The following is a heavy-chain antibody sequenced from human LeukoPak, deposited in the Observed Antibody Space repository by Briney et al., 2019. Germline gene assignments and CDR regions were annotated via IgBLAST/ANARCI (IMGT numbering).Heavy chain of an antibody. V-gene: IGHV3-23*01. CDR2: ISGSGGST. J-gene: IGHJ4*02. CDR3: AKDHCSGGSCYSISYFDY. Sequence: GGSLRLSCAASGFTFSSYAMSWVRQAPGKGLEWVSAISGSGGSTYYADSVKGRFTISRDNSKNTLYLQMNSLRAEDTAVYYCAKDHCSGGSCYSISYFDYWGQGTLVTVSS. D-gene: IGHD2-15*01. CDR1: GFTFSSYA.